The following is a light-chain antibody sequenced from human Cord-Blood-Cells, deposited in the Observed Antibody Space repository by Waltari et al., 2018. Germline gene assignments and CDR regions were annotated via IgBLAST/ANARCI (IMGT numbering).Light chain of an antibody. Sequence: DIQMTQYPSSLSASVGDRVTITCRASQSISSYLHWYQQKPGKAPKLLIDAASSLQSGVPSRFSGSGSGTDFTLTISSLQPEDFATYYCQQSYSTPRITFGPGTKVDIK. J-gene: IGKJ3*01. CDR1: QSISSY. CDR3: QQSYSTPRIT. CDR2: AAS. V-gene: IGKV1-39*01.